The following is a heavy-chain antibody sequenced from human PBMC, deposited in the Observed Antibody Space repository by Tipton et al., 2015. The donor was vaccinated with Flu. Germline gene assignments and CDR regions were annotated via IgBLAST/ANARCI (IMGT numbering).Heavy chain of an antibody. CDR2: IHYSGST. J-gene: IGHJ6*02. CDR3: ARDMTSSGWSTVVGRHYYYGMDV. V-gene: IGHV4-59*01. Sequence: TLSLTCTVSGGSISSYHWSWIRQPPGKGLEWIGHIHYSGSTKYNPSLKSRVTISVDTSKNQFSLKLSSVSAADTAVYYCARDMTSSGWSTVVGRHYYYGMDVWGQGTTVTVSS. CDR1: GGSISSYH. D-gene: IGHD6-19*01.